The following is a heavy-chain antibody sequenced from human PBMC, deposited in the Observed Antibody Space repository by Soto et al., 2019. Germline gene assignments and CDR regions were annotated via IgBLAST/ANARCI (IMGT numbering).Heavy chain of an antibody. J-gene: IGHJ6*02. D-gene: IGHD5-18*01. Sequence: WESLKISCKGSGYSFTSYWISWVRQMPGKGLEWMGRIDPSDSYTNDSPSFQGHVTISADKSISTAYLQWSSLKASDTAMYYCARQVDTAMGTRNGMDVWGQGTTVTVSS. V-gene: IGHV5-10-1*01. CDR3: ARQVDTAMGTRNGMDV. CDR2: IDPSDSYT. CDR1: GYSFTSYW.